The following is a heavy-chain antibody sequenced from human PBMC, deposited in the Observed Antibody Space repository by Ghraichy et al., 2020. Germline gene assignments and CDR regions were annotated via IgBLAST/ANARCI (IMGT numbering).Heavy chain of an antibody. Sequence: GGSLRLSCAASGFTFSSYAMHWVRQAPGKGLEWVAVIWYDGNNKYYADPVKGRLTISRDNSKNTLYLQMNSLRAEDTAVYYCARDWKACDIWGQGTMVTVSS. J-gene: IGHJ3*02. CDR1: GFTFSSYA. D-gene: IGHD1-1*01. V-gene: IGHV3-33*01. CDR3: ARDWKACDI. CDR2: IWYDGNNK.